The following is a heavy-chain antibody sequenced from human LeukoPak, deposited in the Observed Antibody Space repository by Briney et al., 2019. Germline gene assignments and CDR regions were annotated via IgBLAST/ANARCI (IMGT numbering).Heavy chain of an antibody. CDR1: GYTFTGYY. CDR3: ARGPPGRVYDSSKKGLFDP. CDR2: INSNNGVS. J-gene: IGHJ5*02. Sequence: ASVKVSCKASGYTFTGYYMHWVRLAPGQGLAWMGRINSNNGVSNYAQRFQGRVTMTRDTSISTAYMELSGLTSDDTAVYYCARGPPGRVYDSSKKGLFDPWGQGTLVTVSS. V-gene: IGHV1-2*02. D-gene: IGHD3-22*01.